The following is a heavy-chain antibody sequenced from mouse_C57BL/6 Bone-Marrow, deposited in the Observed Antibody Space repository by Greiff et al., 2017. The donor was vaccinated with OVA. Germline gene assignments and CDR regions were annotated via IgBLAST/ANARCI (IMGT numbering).Heavy chain of an antibody. D-gene: IGHD2-1*01. CDR3: ARDGKEGLLYYAMDY. V-gene: IGHV1-69*01. Sequence: VQLQQPGAELVMPGASVKLSCKASGYTFTSYWMHWVKQRPGQGLEWIGEIDPSDSYTNYTQKFKGTSTLTVDKSSSTAYMQLSRLTSEDSAVYYCARDGKEGLLYYAMDYWGQGTSVTVSS. CDR1: GYTFTSYW. J-gene: IGHJ4*01. CDR2: IDPSDSYT.